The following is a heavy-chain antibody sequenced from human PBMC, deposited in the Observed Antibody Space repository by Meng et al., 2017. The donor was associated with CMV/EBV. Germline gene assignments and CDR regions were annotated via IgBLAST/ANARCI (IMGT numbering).Heavy chain of an antibody. Sequence: VQQQDSGPGLVQPSQTLSLPCTVSGGSIRSGDYYWSWISQPPGKGLEWIGYIYYSGSTYYNPSLKSRVTISVDTSKNQFSLKLSSVTAADTAVYYCARVGRTSCYDYWGQGTLVTVSS. V-gene: IGHV4-30-4*08. J-gene: IGHJ4*02. CDR3: ARVGRTSCYDY. CDR1: GGSIRSGDYY. CDR2: IYYSGST. D-gene: IGHD2-2*01.